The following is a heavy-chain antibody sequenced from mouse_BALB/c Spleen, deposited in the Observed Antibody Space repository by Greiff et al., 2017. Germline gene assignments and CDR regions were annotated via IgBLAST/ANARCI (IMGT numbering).Heavy chain of an antibody. CDR3: ARKLLNYYAMDY. J-gene: IGHJ4*01. Sequence: QVQLQQSGPGLVAPSQSLSITCTVSGFSLTSYGVHWVRQPPGKGLEWLGVIWAGGSTNYNSALMSRLSISKDNSKSQVFLKMNSLQTDDTAMYYCARKLLNYYAMDYWGQGTSVTVSS. V-gene: IGHV2-9*02. CDR1: GFSLTSYG. D-gene: IGHD4-1*01. CDR2: IWAGGST.